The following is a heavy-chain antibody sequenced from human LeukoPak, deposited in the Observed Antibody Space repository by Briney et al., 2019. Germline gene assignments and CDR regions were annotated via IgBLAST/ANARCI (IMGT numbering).Heavy chain of an antibody. CDR3: ARDRGAGWQSNWFDP. J-gene: IGHJ5*02. D-gene: IGHD3-10*01. Sequence: ASVKVSCKASGYIFTAYYVHWVRQAPGQGPEWMGWINPNSGGTNYAQKFQGRVTMTRDTSISTAYMELSRLRSDDTAVYYCARDRGAGWQSNWFDPWGQGTLVSVSS. CDR2: INPNSGGT. CDR1: GYIFTAYY. V-gene: IGHV1-2*02.